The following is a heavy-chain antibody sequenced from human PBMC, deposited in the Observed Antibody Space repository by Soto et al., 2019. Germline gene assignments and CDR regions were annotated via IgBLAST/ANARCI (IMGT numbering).Heavy chain of an antibody. D-gene: IGHD3-22*01. J-gene: IGHJ4*02. CDR2: ISGSGGST. Sequence: GGSLRLSCAASGFTFSSYAMSWVRQAPGKGLEWVSAISGSGGSTYYADSVKGRFTISRDNSKNTLYLQMNSLRAEDTAVYYCAKARTYYYDSSGPVDYWGQGTLVTVSS. V-gene: IGHV3-23*01. CDR3: AKARTYYYDSSGPVDY. CDR1: GFTFSSYA.